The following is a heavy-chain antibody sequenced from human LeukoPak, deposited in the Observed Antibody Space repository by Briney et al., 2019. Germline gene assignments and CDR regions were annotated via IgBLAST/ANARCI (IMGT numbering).Heavy chain of an antibody. J-gene: IGHJ4*02. V-gene: IGHV4-59*08. CDR2: VYYTGST. CDR1: SGSVSNYY. Sequence: SETLSPTCSVSSGSVSNYYWSWIRQPPGKGLEWIGYVYYTGSTNYSPSLKSRVTMFEDKSKNQFSLRLYSVTVADTAVYYCARHFAYSSSSYFDYWGQGSLVTVSS. D-gene: IGHD6-6*01. CDR3: ARHFAYSSSSYFDY.